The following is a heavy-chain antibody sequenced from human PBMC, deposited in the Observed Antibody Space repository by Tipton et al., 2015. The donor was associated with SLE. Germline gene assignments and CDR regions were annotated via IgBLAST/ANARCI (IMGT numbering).Heavy chain of an antibody. J-gene: IGHJ4*02. Sequence: TLSLTCTVSGGSISNYYWSWIRQPPGKGLEWIGYIYFGGSANYNPSLKSRVTISLDTSKNQFSLKLSSVTAADTAVYYCARGSCSGGVCYIDYWGQGTLVTVSS. CDR3: ARGSCSGGVCYIDY. CDR1: GGSISNYY. D-gene: IGHD2-8*02. V-gene: IGHV4-59*01. CDR2: IYFGGSA.